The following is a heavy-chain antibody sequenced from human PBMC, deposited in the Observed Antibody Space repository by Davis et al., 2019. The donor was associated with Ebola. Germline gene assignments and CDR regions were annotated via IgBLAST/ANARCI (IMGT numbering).Heavy chain of an antibody. CDR1: GGSFRGYY. J-gene: IGHJ4*02. V-gene: IGHV4-34*01. CDR3: ARGIPTTKFDY. CDR2: INHSGST. D-gene: IGHD5-12*01. Sequence: PSETLSLTCAVYGGSFRGYYWSWIRQPPGKGLEWIGEINHSGSTNYNPSLKSRVSISVDTSKNQFSLKLSSLTAADTAVYYCARGIPTTKFDYWGQGALVTVSS.